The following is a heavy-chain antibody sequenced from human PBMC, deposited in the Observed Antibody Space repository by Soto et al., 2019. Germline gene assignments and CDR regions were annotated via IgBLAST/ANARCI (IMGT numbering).Heavy chain of an antibody. J-gene: IGHJ6*02. D-gene: IGHD6-6*01. CDR3: SSSVHYYYGMDV. V-gene: IGHV1-2*02. CDR1: GYTFTGYY. CDR2: INPNSGGT. Sequence: ASVKVSGKASGYTFTGYYMHWVRQAPGQGLEWMGWINPNSGGTNYAQKFQGRVTMTRDTSISTAYMELSRLRSDDTAVYYCSSSVHYYYGMDVWGQGTTVTSP.